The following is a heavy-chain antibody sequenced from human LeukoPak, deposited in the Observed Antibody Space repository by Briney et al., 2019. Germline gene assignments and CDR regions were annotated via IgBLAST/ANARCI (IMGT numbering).Heavy chain of an antibody. J-gene: IGHJ4*02. D-gene: IGHD3-9*01. CDR1: GGSMRDYY. CDR2: IYYSGST. V-gene: IGHV4-59*01. CDR3: ARGFGSSDVLTAF. Sequence: PSETLSLTCAVSGGSMRDYYWSWIRQPPGKGLEWIGNIYYSGSTNYNPSLKSRVTISVDTSKNQFSLKVRSVTAADTAVYYCARGFGSSDVLTAFWGQGTLVTVSS.